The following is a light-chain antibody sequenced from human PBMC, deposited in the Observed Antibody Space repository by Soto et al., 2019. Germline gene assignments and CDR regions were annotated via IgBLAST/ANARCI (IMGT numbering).Light chain of an antibody. CDR1: RGISSY. Sequence: DIQLTQSPSFLSASVGDRVTITCRASRGISSYLAWYQQKPGKAPKLLIYAASTLHTGVPSRFSGSGSGTEFTLTISSLQPEDFATYYCQQLNSYLITFGQGTRL. J-gene: IGKJ5*01. V-gene: IGKV1-9*01. CDR3: QQLNSYLIT. CDR2: AAS.